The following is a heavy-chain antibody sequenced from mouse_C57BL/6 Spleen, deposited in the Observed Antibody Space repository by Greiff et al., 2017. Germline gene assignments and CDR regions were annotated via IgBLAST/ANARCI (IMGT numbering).Heavy chain of an antibody. V-gene: IGHV1-64*01. CDR1: GYPFTSYW. D-gene: IGHD2-3*01. CDR2: IPPTSGST. CDR3: APDETMDY. Sequence: VQLQQPGAELVKPGASVKLSCKASGYPFTSYWMHWVKQRPGHGLEWIGMIPPTSGSTNYNETFKSKATLTVDKSSSTAYMQRSSLTSEDSAVYYCAPDETMDYGGQGTSVTGSS. J-gene: IGHJ4*01.